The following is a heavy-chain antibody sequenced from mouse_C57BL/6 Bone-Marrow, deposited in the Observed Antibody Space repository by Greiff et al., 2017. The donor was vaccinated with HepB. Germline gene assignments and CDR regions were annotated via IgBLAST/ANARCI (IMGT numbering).Heavy chain of an antibody. CDR3: TTDDYGFDY. CDR2: IDPENGDT. D-gene: IGHD2-4*01. CDR1: GFNIKDDY. Sequence: VQLQQSGAELVRPGASVKLSCTASGFNIKDDYMHWVKQRPEQGLEWIGWIDPENGDTEYASKFQGKATITADTSSNTTYLQLSSLTSEDTAVYYGTTDDYGFDYWGQGTLVTVSA. V-gene: IGHV14-4*01. J-gene: IGHJ3*01.